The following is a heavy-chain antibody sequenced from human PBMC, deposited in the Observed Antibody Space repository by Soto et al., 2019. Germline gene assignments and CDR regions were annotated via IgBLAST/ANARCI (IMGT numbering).Heavy chain of an antibody. V-gene: IGHV4-34*01. CDR3: ARSALVVVAARKRAEFDY. J-gene: IGHJ4*02. CDR2: INHSGST. Sequence: QVQLQQWGAGLLKPSETLSLTCAVYGGSFSGYYWSWIRQPPGKGLEWIGEINHSGSTNYNPSLKSRVTIPVDTSKNQFSLKLSSVTAADTAVYYCARSALVVVAARKRAEFDYWGQGTLVTVSS. CDR1: GGSFSGYY. D-gene: IGHD2-15*01.